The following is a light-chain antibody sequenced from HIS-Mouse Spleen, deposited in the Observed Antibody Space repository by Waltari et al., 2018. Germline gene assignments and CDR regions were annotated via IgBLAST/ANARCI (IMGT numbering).Light chain of an antibody. CDR3: QQLNSYPPT. J-gene: IGKJ1*01. CDR1: QGISSY. Sequence: DIQLTQSPSFLSSSVGDRVTITCRASQGISSYLACYQQKPGKAPKLLIYAASTLQSGVPSRFSGSGSGTEFTLTISSLKTKDFATYYCQQLNSYPPTFGQGTKVEIK. CDR2: AAS. V-gene: IGKV1-9*01.